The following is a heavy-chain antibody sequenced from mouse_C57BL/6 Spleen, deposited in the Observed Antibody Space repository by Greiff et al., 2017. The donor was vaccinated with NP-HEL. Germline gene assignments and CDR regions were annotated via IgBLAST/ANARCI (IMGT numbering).Heavy chain of an antibody. CDR3: TTLTVVDAMDY. Sequence: VQLQQSGAELVRPGASVKLSCTASGFNIKDYYMHWVKQRPEQGLEWIGMIDPEDGDTEYAPKFQGKATMTADTSSNPAYLQLISLTSEDTAVYYCTTLTVVDAMDYWGQGTSVTVSS. CDR2: IDPEDGDT. V-gene: IGHV14-1*01. CDR1: GFNIKDYY. J-gene: IGHJ4*01. D-gene: IGHD1-1*01.